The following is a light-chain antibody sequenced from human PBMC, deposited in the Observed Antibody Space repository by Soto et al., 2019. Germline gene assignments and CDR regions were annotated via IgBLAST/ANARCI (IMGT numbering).Light chain of an antibody. CDR1: QSVSSSY. J-gene: IGKJ1*01. V-gene: IGKV3-20*01. CDR3: QQFGGSPRT. CDR2: GAS. Sequence: EIVLTQSPGTLSLSPGERATLSCRASQSVSSSYLAWYQQKPGQAPRLLIYGASIRATGIPDRFSGSGSGTDFTLTISRLEPEDAAVYYCQQFGGSPRTFGQGTMVEI.